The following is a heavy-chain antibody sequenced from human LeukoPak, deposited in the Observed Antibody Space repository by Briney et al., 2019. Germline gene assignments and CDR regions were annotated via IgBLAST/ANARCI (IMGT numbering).Heavy chain of an antibody. D-gene: IGHD1-1*01. V-gene: IGHV3-30*03. Sequence: GGSLRLSCAASGFTFSSYGMHWVRQAPGKGLEWVAVISYDGSNKYYADSVKGRFTISRDNSKNTLYLEMNSLRTEDTAVYYCARGKTGTTDYWGQGTLVTVSS. CDR1: GFTFSSYG. J-gene: IGHJ4*02. CDR3: ARGKTGTTDY. CDR2: ISYDGSNK.